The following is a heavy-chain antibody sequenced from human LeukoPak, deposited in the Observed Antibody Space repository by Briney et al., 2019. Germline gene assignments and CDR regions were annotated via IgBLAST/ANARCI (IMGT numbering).Heavy chain of an antibody. CDR3: ARDQDWAFDY. CDR2: IRYDGSNK. V-gene: IGHV3-30*02. D-gene: IGHD3/OR15-3a*01. CDR1: GFTFSSYG. Sequence: PGGSLRLSCAASGFTFSSYGMHWVRQAPGKGLEWVAFIRYDGSNKYYADSVKGRFATSRDNAKNSLYLQINNVGADDTAVYYCARDQDWAFDYWGQGTLVTVSS. J-gene: IGHJ4*02.